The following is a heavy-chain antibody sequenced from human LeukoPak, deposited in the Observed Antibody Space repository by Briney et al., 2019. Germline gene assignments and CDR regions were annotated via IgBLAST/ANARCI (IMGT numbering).Heavy chain of an antibody. CDR1: GFTFSDYY. Sequence: GGSLRLSCAASGFTFSDYYMSWIRQAPGKGLEWVSYISSSGSTTYYADSVKGRFTISRDNAKNSLYLQMNSLRAEDTAVYYCARHQQTKNYGMDVWGQGTTVTVSS. D-gene: IGHD2-2*01. CDR2: ISSSGSTT. J-gene: IGHJ6*02. V-gene: IGHV3-11*01. CDR3: ARHQQTKNYGMDV.